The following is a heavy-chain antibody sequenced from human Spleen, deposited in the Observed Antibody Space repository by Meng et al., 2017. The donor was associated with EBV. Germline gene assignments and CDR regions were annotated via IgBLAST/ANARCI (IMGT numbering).Heavy chain of an antibody. V-gene: IGHV3-11*01. CDR3: ARGPSIRFYDY. D-gene: IGHD2/OR15-2a*01. CDR1: GFTFNDYY. J-gene: IGHJ4*02. Sequence: GLLVGVWGGLGNPGGSLRLSCAASGFTFNDYYMSWIRQAPGKGLEWVSYISSSGSTIYYTDSVKGRFTISRDNAKKSLYLQMNSLRAEDTAVYYCARGPSIRFYDYWGQGTLVTVSS. CDR2: ISSSGSTI.